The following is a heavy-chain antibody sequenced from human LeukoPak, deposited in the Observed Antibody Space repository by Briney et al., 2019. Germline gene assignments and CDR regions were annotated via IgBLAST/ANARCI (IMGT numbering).Heavy chain of an antibody. Sequence: ASVKVFCKASGYTFTNYGISWVRQAPGQGLEWMGWISAYNGNTNYAQRLQGRVTMTTDTSTSTAYMELRSLRSDDTAVYYCARSYYYDSCGYYPPDYWGQGTLVTVSS. CDR2: ISAYNGNT. V-gene: IGHV1-18*01. D-gene: IGHD3-22*01. CDR3: ARSYYYDSCGYYPPDY. J-gene: IGHJ4*02. CDR1: GYTFTNYG.